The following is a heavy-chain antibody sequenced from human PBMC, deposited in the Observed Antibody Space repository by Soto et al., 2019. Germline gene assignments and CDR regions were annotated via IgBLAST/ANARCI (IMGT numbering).Heavy chain of an antibody. V-gene: IGHV1-69*02. Sequence: QVHLIQSGAEVKKRGSSVKVSCKAAGGTFNTYTLFWVRQAPGHGLEWMGRIIPMLPVTNSAQKFQGRLTLTAHKSPCTAFMELTSLTSDDTAVYYCSIGSWSAETFDVWGQGTMVTVSS. CDR3: SIGSWSAETFDV. CDR1: GGTFNTYT. D-gene: IGHD2-2*01. CDR2: IIPMLPVT. J-gene: IGHJ3*01.